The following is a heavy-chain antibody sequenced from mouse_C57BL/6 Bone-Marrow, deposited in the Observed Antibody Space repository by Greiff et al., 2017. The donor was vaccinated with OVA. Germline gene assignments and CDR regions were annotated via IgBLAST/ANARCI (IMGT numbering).Heavy chain of an antibody. CDR3: ANYYGSSA. Sequence: VQLQQSGAELVRPGSSVTMSCKTSGYTFTSYGINWVKQRPGQGLEWIGYISIGNGYTEYNEKFKGKATLTSDTSSSTAYMQPSSLTSEDSAIYFCANYYGSSAWGQGTTLTVSS. J-gene: IGHJ2*01. CDR1: GYTFTSYG. D-gene: IGHD1-1*01. CDR2: ISIGNGYT. V-gene: IGHV1-58*01.